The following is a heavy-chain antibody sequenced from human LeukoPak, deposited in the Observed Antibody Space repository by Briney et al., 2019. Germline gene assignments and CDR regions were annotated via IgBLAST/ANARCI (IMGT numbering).Heavy chain of an antibody. CDR1: GFTFRNYW. CDR2: NYSDNT. V-gene: IGHV3-53*01. D-gene: IGHD4/OR15-4a*01. J-gene: IGHJ4*02. Sequence: GGSLRLSCAVSGFTFRNYWMSWVRQAPGKGLEWVSFNYSDNTHYSDSVKGRFTISRDNSKNTLYLQMNSLRAEDTAVYYCARRAGAYSHPYDYWGQGTLVTVSS. CDR3: ARRAGAYSHPYDY.